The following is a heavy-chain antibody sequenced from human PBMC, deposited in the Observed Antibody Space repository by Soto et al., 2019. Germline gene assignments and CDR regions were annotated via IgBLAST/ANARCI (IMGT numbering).Heavy chain of an antibody. J-gene: IGHJ4*02. CDR2: TRNKANSYTT. V-gene: IGHV3-72*01. D-gene: IGHD1-26*01. Sequence: EVQLVESGGGLVQPGGSLRLSCEASGFTFSDHYMDWVRQAPGKGLEWVGRTRNKANSYTTEYAASVKGRFIISRDDSKNSLYLQMDSLEPEDTAVYYCARRGRYSLDYWGQGTLVTVSS. CDR3: ARRGRYSLDY. CDR1: GFTFSDHY.